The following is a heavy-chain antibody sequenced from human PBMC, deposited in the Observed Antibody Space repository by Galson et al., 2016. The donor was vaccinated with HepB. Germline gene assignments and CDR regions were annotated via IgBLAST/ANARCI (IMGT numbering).Heavy chain of an antibody. CDR1: GLTFSNAR. CDR2: IRSKTDGGTK. CDR3: TTGTPGDA. Sequence: SLRLSCAASGLTFSNARMSWVRQAPGKGLEWVGRIRSKTDGGTKEYAAPGKGRFTIARDESRNTLYMKMNRLTTEDTDVYYCTTGTPGDAWGQGTTVTVSS. J-gene: IGHJ6*02. V-gene: IGHV3-15*01. D-gene: IGHD1-1*01.